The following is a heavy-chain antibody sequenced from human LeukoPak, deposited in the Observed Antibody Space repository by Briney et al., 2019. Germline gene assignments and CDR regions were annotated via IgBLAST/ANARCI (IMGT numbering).Heavy chain of an antibody. J-gene: IGHJ5*02. Sequence: SETLSLTCAVYGGSFSGYYWSWIRQPPGKGLEWIGEINHSGSTNYNPSLKSRVTISVDTSKNQFSLKLSSVTAADTAVYYCARGYSSGWYSVEVYNWFDPWGQGTLVTVSS. CDR2: INHSGST. CDR1: GGSFSGYY. V-gene: IGHV4-34*01. CDR3: ARGYSSGWYSVEVYNWFDP. D-gene: IGHD6-19*01.